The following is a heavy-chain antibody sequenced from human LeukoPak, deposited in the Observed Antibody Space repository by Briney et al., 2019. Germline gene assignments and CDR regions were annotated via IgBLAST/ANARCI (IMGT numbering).Heavy chain of an antibody. CDR1: GGSINNNDYY. J-gene: IGHJ4*02. Sequence: SETLSLTCTVSGGSINNNDYYWGWIRQPPGKGLEWIGSIYYSGSTYYNPSLKSRVTISVDTSKNQFSLKLSSVTAADTAVYYCARVRSTTYSSSWYRGDDFDYWGQGTLVTVSS. CDR3: ARVRSTTYSSSWYRGDDFDY. V-gene: IGHV4-39*07. D-gene: IGHD6-13*01. CDR2: IYYSGST.